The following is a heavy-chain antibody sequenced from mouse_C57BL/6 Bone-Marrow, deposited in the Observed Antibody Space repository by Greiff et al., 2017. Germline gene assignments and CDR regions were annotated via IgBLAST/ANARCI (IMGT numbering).Heavy chain of an antibody. CDR1: GFTFSSYG. CDR2: ISSGGSYT. Sequence: EVQLVESGGDLVKPGGSLKLSCAASGFTFSSYGMSWVRQTPDQRLEWVATISSGGSYTYYPNSVKGRFTISRDNATNTQYLQMSSLKSEDTAMYYCARHFISPCFDYWGRGTTLTVSS. V-gene: IGHV5-6*01. J-gene: IGHJ2*01. D-gene: IGHD1-1*01. CDR3: ARHFISPCFDY.